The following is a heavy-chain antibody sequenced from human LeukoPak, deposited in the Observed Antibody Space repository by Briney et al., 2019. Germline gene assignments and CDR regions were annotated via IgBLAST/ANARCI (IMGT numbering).Heavy chain of an antibody. Sequence: GGSLRLSCAASGFTLSSNDIHWVRQAPGEGLEWVVVISYDGGSKYYADSVKGRFAISRDNSKTTLYLQMNSLRAEDTAVYYCAKGTHYYDSSGYWGAFDIWGQGTMVTVSS. CDR1: GFTLSSND. CDR3: AKGTHYYDSSGYWGAFDI. D-gene: IGHD3-22*01. CDR2: ISYDGGSK. V-gene: IGHV3-30*18. J-gene: IGHJ3*02.